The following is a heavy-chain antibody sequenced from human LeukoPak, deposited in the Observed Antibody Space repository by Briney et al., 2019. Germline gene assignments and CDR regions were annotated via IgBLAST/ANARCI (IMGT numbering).Heavy chain of an antibody. D-gene: IGHD3-3*01. Sequence: ASVTVSCTASGYTFTSYYMHWVRQAPGQGLEWMGIINPSGGSTSYAQKFQGRVTMTRDTSTSTVYMELSSLRSEDTAVYYCARVRYDFWSGYRHYYYYGMDVWGQGTTVTVSS. CDR3: ARVRYDFWSGYRHYYYYGMDV. CDR1: GYTFTSYY. J-gene: IGHJ6*02. V-gene: IGHV1-46*01. CDR2: INPSGGST.